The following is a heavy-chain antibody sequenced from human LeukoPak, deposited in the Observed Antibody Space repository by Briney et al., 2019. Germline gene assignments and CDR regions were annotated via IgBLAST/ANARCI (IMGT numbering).Heavy chain of an antibody. Sequence: KPGESLKISCEGSGYFFNSYWIAWVRQMPGKGLEWMGIIYPSDLDIRYSPSFQGQVTMSVDKSNSIAYLQWNSLKASDTGMYFCARGDPTGGNYHTLDYWGQGTLVTVPS. CDR1: GYFFNSYW. CDR2: IYPSDLDI. V-gene: IGHV5-51*01. J-gene: IGHJ4*02. D-gene: IGHD5-24*01. CDR3: ARGDPTGGNYHTLDY.